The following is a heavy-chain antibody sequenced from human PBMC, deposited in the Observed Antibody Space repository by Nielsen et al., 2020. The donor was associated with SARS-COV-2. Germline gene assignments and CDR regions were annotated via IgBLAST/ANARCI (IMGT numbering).Heavy chain of an antibody. Sequence: SETLSLTCAVYGGSFSGYYWSWIRQPPGKGLEWIGEINHSGSTNYNPSLKSRVTISVDTSKNQFSLKLSSVTAADTAVYYCARAPGSGSYYLVWGQGTLVTVSS. V-gene: IGHV4-34*01. CDR1: GGSFSGYY. J-gene: IGHJ4*02. D-gene: IGHD3-10*01. CDR2: INHSGST. CDR3: ARAPGSGSYYLV.